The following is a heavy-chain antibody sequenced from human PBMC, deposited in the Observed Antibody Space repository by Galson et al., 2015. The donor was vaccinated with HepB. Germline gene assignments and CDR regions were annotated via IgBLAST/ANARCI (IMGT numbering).Heavy chain of an antibody. CDR2: ISFDGTNR. V-gene: IGHV3-30*18. J-gene: IGHJ4*02. CDR3: AKDGRHCTPTTCFPGWLQYLVCGHYFDY. D-gene: IGHD5-24*01. Sequence: SLRLSCAASGFSFTNFGMHWVRQAPGRGLEWAAVISFDGTNRYYASAVKGRFTISRDNSKNTLYLEMNSLTPEDTAVYYCAKDGRHCTPTTCFPGWLQYLVCGHYFDYWGQGALVTVSA. CDR1: GFSFTNFG.